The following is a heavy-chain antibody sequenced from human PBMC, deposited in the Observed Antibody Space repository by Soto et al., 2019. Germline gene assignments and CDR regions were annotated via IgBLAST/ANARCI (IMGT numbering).Heavy chain of an antibody. CDR3: AREGDSSGYRDAFDI. Sequence: EPSVKVSCKASGYTFTSYYMHWVRQAPGQGLEWMGIINPSGGSTSYAQKFQGRVTMTRDTSTSTVYMELSSLRSEDTAVYYCAREGDSSGYRDAFDIWGQGTMVTVSS. CDR1: GYTFTSYY. V-gene: IGHV1-46*01. CDR2: INPSGGST. J-gene: IGHJ3*02. D-gene: IGHD3-22*01.